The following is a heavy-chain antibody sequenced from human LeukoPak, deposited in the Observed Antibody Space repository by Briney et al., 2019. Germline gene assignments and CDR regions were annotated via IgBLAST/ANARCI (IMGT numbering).Heavy chain of an antibody. V-gene: IGHV4-61*08. D-gene: IGHD1-7*01. CDR2: IYYSGST. CDR1: GGSISSGDYY. Sequence: PSETLSLTCTVSGGSISSGDYYWSWMRQSPGKGLEWIGYIYYSGSTNYNPSLKSRVTISLDTSKNQFSLQLRSVTAADTAVYYCASTEWNYARWGQGTLVTVSS. J-gene: IGHJ4*02. CDR3: ASTEWNYAR.